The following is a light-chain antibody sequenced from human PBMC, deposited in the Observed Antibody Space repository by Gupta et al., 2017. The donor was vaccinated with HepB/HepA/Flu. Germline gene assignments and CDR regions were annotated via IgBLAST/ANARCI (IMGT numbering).Light chain of an antibody. CDR3: SSYAGGNNII. J-gene: IGLJ2*01. Sequence: QSALTQPPSASVSPGQSVTISCTGTTYDIGTFNYVSWYQQYPGKAPKLLISEVSKRPAGVPDRFSGSKSGNTASLTVSGLQAEDEGDYYCSSYAGGNNIIFGGGTKLTVL. CDR1: TYDIGTFNY. CDR2: EVS. V-gene: IGLV2-8*01.